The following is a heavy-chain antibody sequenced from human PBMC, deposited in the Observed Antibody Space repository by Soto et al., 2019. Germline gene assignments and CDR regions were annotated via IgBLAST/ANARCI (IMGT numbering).Heavy chain of an antibody. CDR2: ISGPGGST. V-gene: IGHV3-23*01. D-gene: IGHD1-26*01. CDR3: VKRPLKFSGSYFDY. CDR1: GFTFSTYP. Sequence: EVQLLDSGGGLVQPGGSPRLSCAASGFTFSTYPMSWVRQAPGKGLEWVSDISGPGGSTYYADSVRGRFTISRDNSKNTVYLQMNSLRDEDTAVYYCVKRPLKFSGSYFDYWGQGTLVTVSS. J-gene: IGHJ4*02.